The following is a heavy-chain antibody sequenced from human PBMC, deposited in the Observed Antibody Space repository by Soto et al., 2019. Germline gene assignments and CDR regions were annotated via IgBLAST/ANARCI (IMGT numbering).Heavy chain of an antibody. CDR1: GFTFSSYS. J-gene: IGHJ5*02. V-gene: IGHV3-21*01. CDR2: ISSSSSYI. D-gene: IGHD3-9*01. CDR3: ARGDDILTGYYLNWFDP. Sequence: GGSLRLSCAVSGFTFSSYSMNWVRQAPGKGLEWVSSISSSSSYIYYADSVKGRFTISRDNAKNSLYLQMNSLRAEDTAVYYCARGDDILTGYYLNWFDPWGQGTLVTVSS.